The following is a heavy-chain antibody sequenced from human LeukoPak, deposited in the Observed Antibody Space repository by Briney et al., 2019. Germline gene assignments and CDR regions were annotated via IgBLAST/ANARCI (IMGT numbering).Heavy chain of an antibody. CDR3: AKGWQWLGTLDY. CDR1: GFTFSSYA. CDR2: ISVSVTST. J-gene: IGHJ4*02. D-gene: IGHD6-19*01. V-gene: IGHV3-23*01. Sequence: PGGSLRLSCAASGFTFSSYAMSWVRQAPGKGLEWVSGISVSVTSTYYADSVKGRFTISRDNSKNTLYLRMNSLRAEDTAVYYCAKGWQWLGTLDYWGQGTLVTVSS.